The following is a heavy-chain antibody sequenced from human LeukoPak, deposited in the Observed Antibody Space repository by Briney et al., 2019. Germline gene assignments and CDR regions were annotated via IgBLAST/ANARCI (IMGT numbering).Heavy chain of an antibody. Sequence: PGVSLRLSCAASDYTFSDYGMRWVRQAPGKGLEWVAFIPYDGGNEIYGDSAKRRFTISRDDSKHTLYLQMNSVSADDTAVYFCTKAGYSTSWYYLDFWGQGTLVTVSS. CDR1: DYTFSDYG. CDR2: IPYDGGNE. V-gene: IGHV3-30*02. CDR3: TKAGYSTSWYYLDF. J-gene: IGHJ4*02. D-gene: IGHD6-13*01.